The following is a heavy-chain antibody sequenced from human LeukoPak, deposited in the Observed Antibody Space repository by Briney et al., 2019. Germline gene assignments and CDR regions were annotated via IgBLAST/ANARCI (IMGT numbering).Heavy chain of an antibody. V-gene: IGHV1-8*01. Sequence: ASVKVSCKASGYTFTTHDLTWVRQATGQGLEWMGWMNPGSGDTAYAQKFQGRVTMTRDTSMSTAYMELNSLGSEDTAIYYCARGLGDYNTDWFPVSGYWGQGAPVTVSS. D-gene: IGHD3-9*01. CDR2: MNPGSGDT. CDR3: ARGLGDYNTDWFPVSGY. J-gene: IGHJ4*02. CDR1: GYTFTTHD.